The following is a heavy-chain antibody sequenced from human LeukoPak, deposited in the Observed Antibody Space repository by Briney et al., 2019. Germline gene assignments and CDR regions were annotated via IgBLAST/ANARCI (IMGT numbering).Heavy chain of an antibody. J-gene: IGHJ4*02. Sequence: QPGGSLRLSCAASGFTFSSYAMSWVRQAPGKGLEWLSVISGSGGTTHYADSVKGRFTISRDNSKNTLYLQMNSLRGEDTAVYYCAKDGQVNQPDRLFTDWGQGTLVIVSS. D-gene: IGHD1-14*01. V-gene: IGHV3-23*01. CDR2: ISGSGGTT. CDR1: GFTFSSYA. CDR3: AKDGQVNQPDRLFTD.